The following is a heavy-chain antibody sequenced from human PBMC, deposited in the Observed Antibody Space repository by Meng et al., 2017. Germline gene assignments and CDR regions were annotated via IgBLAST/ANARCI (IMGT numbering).Heavy chain of an antibody. V-gene: IGHV3-74*01. CDR3: ARDLNWVVWDY. D-gene: IGHD3/OR15-3a*01. J-gene: IGHJ4*02. Sequence: EVQRVESGGGLIQPGGSLRLSCAASGFTFSTYNMHWVRQAPGKGLVWVSRINDDGSSTTYTDSVRGRFTISRDNAKNTLYLQMNSLRAEDTAVYYCARDLNWVVWDYWGQGTLVTVSS. CDR2: INDDGSST. CDR1: GFTFSTYN.